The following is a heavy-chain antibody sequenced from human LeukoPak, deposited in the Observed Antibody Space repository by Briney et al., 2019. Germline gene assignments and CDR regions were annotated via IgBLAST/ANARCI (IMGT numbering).Heavy chain of an antibody. CDR2: IYSGGST. D-gene: IGHD6-19*01. Sequence: GGSLRLSCADSGFTVSSNYMSWVRQAPGKGLEGVSVIYSGGSTYYADSVKGRFTISRDNSKNTLYLQMNSLRAEDTAVYYCARLPGYSSFYYGMDVWGQGTTVTVSS. CDR3: ARLPGYSSFYYGMDV. V-gene: IGHV3-53*01. J-gene: IGHJ6*02. CDR1: GFTVSSNY.